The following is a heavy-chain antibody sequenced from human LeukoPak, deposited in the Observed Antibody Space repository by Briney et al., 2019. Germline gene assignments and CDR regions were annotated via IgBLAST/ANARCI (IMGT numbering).Heavy chain of an antibody. D-gene: IGHD3-10*01. Sequence: PGGTLRLSCAASGFTFSSYGMSWVRRAPGKGLEWVSRINSDGSSTSYADSVKGRFTISRDNAKNTLYLQMNSLRAEDTAVYYCARGVVDVWGKGTTVTISS. CDR1: GFTFSSYG. V-gene: IGHV3-74*01. CDR3: ARGVVDV. CDR2: INSDGSST. J-gene: IGHJ6*04.